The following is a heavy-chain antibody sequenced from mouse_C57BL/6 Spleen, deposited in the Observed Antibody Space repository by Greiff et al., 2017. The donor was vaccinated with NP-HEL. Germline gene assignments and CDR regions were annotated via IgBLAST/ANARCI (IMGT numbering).Heavy chain of an antibody. V-gene: IGHV5-9*01. CDR2: ISGGGGNT. CDR3: ARRGDFYYFDD. CDR1: GFTFSSYT. J-gene: IGHJ2*01. Sequence: VKLVESGGGLVKPGGSLKLSCAASGFTFSSYTMSWVRQTPEKRLEWVATISGGGGNTYYPDSVKGRFTISRDNAKNTLYLQMSSLRSEDTALYYCARRGDFYYFDDWGQGTTLTVSS. D-gene: IGHD3-3*01.